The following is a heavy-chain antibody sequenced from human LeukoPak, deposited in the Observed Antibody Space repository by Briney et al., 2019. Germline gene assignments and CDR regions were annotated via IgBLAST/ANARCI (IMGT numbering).Heavy chain of an antibody. Sequence: GGSLRLSCAASGFTFSSYVMHWVRQAPGKGLEWVAVISYDGSNKYYADSVKGRFTISRDNSKNTLYLQMNSLRAEDTAVYYCATGIAVAGYFDYWGQGTLVTVSS. V-gene: IGHV3-30*03. J-gene: IGHJ4*02. CDR3: ATGIAVAGYFDY. CDR2: ISYDGSNK. D-gene: IGHD6-19*01. CDR1: GFTFSSYV.